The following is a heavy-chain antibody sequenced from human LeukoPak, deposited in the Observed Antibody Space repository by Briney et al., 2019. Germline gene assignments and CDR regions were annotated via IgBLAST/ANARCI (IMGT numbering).Heavy chain of an antibody. CDR1: GFTFSSYS. V-gene: IGHV3-21*01. Sequence: GGSLRLSCAASGFTFSSYSMNWVRQAPGKGLEWVSSISTSSSYIYYADSVKGRFTISRDNAKNSLYLQMNSLRAEDTAVYYCARDDNNSGSCDYWGQGTLVTVSS. D-gene: IGHD1-26*01. J-gene: IGHJ4*02. CDR2: ISTSSSYI. CDR3: ARDDNNSGSCDY.